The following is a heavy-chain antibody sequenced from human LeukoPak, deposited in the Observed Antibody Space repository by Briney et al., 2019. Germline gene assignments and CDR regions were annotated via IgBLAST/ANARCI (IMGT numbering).Heavy chain of an antibody. CDR1: GGSISSYY. J-gene: IGHJ2*01. CDR2: IYYSGST. V-gene: IGHV4-59*01. Sequence: SETLSLTCTVSGGSISSYYWSWIRQPPGKGLEWIGYIYYSGSTNYNPSLKSRVTISVDTSKNQFSLKLSSVTAADTAVYYCARSYYDSGAPPEWYFDLWGRGTLVTVSS. D-gene: IGHD3-22*01. CDR3: ARSYYDSGAPPEWYFDL.